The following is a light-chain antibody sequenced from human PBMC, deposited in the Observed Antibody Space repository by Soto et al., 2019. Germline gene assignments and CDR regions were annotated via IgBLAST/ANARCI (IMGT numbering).Light chain of an antibody. Sequence: QSALTQPASVSGSPGQSITISCTGTSSDVGGYNYVSWYQHHPGKAPKLMIYDVSNRPSGVSNRFSGSKSGNTASLTISGLQAEDESDYYCSSYTNSNTPDVVLGGGTKVTVL. J-gene: IGLJ2*01. CDR2: DVS. V-gene: IGLV2-14*03. CDR1: SSDVGGYNY. CDR3: SSYTNSNTPDVV.